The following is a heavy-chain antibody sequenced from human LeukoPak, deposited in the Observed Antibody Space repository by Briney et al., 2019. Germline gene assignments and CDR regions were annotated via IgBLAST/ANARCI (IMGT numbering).Heavy chain of an antibody. Sequence: GGSLRLSCAASGFTFSGSPMHWVRQASGKGLEWVGRVRSKDNNYATTYTASVKGRFTISRDDSKNTAYLQMNSLETEDTAVYYCARQGAWGGYYTGEPDYWGQGTLVTVSS. CDR2: VRSKDNNYAT. CDR1: GFTFSGSP. J-gene: IGHJ4*02. CDR3: ARQGAWGGYYTGEPDY. V-gene: IGHV3-73*01. D-gene: IGHD3-3*01.